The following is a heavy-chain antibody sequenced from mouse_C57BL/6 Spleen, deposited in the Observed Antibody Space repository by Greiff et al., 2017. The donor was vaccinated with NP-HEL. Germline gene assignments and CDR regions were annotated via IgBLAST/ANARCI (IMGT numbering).Heavy chain of an antibody. J-gene: IGHJ3*01. CDR3: TRGDYAWFAY. V-gene: IGHV5-9-1*02. CDR2: ISSGGDYI. D-gene: IGHD2-4*01. Sequence: EVQRVESGEGLVKPGGSLKLSCAASGFTFSSYAMSWVRQTPEKRLEWVAYISSGGDYIYYADTVKGRFTISRDNARNTLYLQMSSLKSEDTAMYYCTRGDYAWFAYWGQGTLVTVSA. CDR1: GFTFSSYA.